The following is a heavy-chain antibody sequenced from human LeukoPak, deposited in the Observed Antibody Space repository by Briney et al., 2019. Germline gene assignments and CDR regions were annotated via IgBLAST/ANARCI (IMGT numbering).Heavy chain of an antibody. CDR2: IYYSGST. Sequence: SEALSLTCTVSGGSISSYYWSWIRQPPGKGLEWIGYIYYSGSTNYNPSLKSRVTISVDTSKNQFSLKLSSVTAADTAVYYCAREDPGVGATRNGAFDIWGQGTMVTVSS. V-gene: IGHV4-59*01. D-gene: IGHD1-26*01. CDR3: AREDPGVGATRNGAFDI. CDR1: GGSISSYY. J-gene: IGHJ3*02.